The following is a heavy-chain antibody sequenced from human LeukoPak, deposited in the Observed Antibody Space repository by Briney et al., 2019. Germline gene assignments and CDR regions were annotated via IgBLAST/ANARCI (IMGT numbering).Heavy chain of an antibody. CDR1: GGTFSSYA. D-gene: IGHD3-10*01. Sequence: SVKVSCKASGGTFSSYAISWVRQAPGQGLEWMGRIIPIFGIANYAQKFQGRVTITADKSTSTAYMELSNLRSEDTAVYYCARGGKLLLWFGELWADAFDIWGQGTMVTVSS. CDR2: IIPIFGIA. V-gene: IGHV1-69*04. J-gene: IGHJ3*02. CDR3: ARGGKLLLWFGELWADAFDI.